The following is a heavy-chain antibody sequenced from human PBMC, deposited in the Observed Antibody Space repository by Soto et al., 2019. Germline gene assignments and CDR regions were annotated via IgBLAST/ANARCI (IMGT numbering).Heavy chain of an antibody. CDR1: GCTFSSYG. Sequence: QVQLVESGGGVVQPGRCLRLSCAASGCTFSSYGMHWVRQAPGKGLEWVAVIWYDGSNKYYADSVKGRFTISRDNSKNTLYLQVITLRAEDTAVYYCARAVAMFELYCDSWGPGTLVTVSS. J-gene: IGHJ4*02. D-gene: IGHD3-10*02. V-gene: IGHV3-33*01. CDR2: IWYDGSNK. CDR3: ARAVAMFELYCDS.